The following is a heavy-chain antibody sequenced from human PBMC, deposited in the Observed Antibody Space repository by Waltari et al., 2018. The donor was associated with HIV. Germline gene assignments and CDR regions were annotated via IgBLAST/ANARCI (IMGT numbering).Heavy chain of an antibody. CDR3: ARVTFTATMDD. CDR1: GFTFRGSW. Sequence: EVQLVESGGGLVQPGGSLRLTCAASGFTFRGSWMTWVRQAPGKGRGWVATRKEDGSEKYYVDSVKGRFTISRDSAENSLYLQMSSLRAEDTSVYYCARVTFTATMDDWGQGTLVTVSS. CDR2: RKEDGSEK. V-gene: IGHV3-7*01. J-gene: IGHJ4*02. D-gene: IGHD1-7*01.